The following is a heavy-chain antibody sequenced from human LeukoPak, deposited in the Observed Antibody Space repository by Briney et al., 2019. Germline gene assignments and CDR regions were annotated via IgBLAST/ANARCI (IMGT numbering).Heavy chain of an antibody. CDR2: ISSSGTTI. V-gene: IGHV3-48*03. CDR1: GFRFSSYD. CDR3: AKQYCSGGRCHFDF. Sequence: GGSLRLSCAASGFRFSSYDMNWVRQAPGKGLEWVSYISSSGTTIYYADSVKGRLTISRDNAKNSLYLQMNSLRAEDTAVYYCAKQYCSGGRCHFDFWGQGTLVTVSS. J-gene: IGHJ4*02. D-gene: IGHD2-15*01.